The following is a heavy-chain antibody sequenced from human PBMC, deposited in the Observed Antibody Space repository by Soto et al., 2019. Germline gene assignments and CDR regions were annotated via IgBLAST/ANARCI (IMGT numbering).Heavy chain of an antibody. CDR1: GYTFTSYG. CDR3: ARDTGNSSSWYYYYYYGMDV. J-gene: IGHJ6*02. CDR2: ISAYNGNT. D-gene: IGHD6-13*01. V-gene: IGHV1-18*04. Sequence: ASVKVSCKASGYTFTSYGISWVRQAPGQGLEWMGWISAYNGNTNYAQKLQGRVTMTTDTSTSTAYIELRSLRSDDTAVYYCARDTGNSSSWYYYYYYGMDVWGQGTTVTVSS.